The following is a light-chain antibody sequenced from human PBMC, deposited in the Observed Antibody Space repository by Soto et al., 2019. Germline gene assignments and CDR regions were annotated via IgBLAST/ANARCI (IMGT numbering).Light chain of an antibody. CDR1: QTVRNNY. Sequence: EFVLTQSPGTLSLSLGERATLSCRASQTVRNNYLAWYQQKPGQAPRLLIYDASNRAAGIPARFSGSGSGTDFTLTISSLEPEDFAVYYCQQYGSSHTFGQGTRLETK. V-gene: IGKV3-20*01. CDR3: QQYGSSHT. CDR2: DAS. J-gene: IGKJ5*01.